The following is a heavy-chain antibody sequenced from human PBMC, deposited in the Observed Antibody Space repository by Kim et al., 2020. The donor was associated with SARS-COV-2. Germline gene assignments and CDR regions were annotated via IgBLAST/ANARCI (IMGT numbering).Heavy chain of an antibody. CDR2: IYYSGST. V-gene: IGHV4-61*01. D-gene: IGHD3-3*01. CDR1: GGSVSSGSYY. CDR3: ASQAYDFWSGDNWFDP. J-gene: IGHJ5*02. Sequence: SETLSLTCTVSGGSVSSGSYYWSWIRQPPGKGLEWIGYIYYSGSTNYNPSLKSRVTISVDTSKNQFSLKLSSVTAADTAVYYCASQAYDFWSGDNWFDPWGQGTLVTVSS.